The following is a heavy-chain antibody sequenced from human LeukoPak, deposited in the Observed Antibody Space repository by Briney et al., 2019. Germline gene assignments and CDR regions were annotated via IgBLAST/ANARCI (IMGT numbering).Heavy chain of an antibody. CDR3: ARVVTIFGVVDY. D-gene: IGHD3-3*01. CDR1: GYSISSGYY. Sequence: SETLSLTCTVSGYSISSGYYWGWIRQPPGKGLEWIGSGHHSGSTYYKSSLKSRVTISLDTSKNQFSLKLRSVTAADTAVYYCARVVTIFGVVDYWGQGTLVTVSS. J-gene: IGHJ4*02. CDR2: GHHSGST. V-gene: IGHV4-38-2*02.